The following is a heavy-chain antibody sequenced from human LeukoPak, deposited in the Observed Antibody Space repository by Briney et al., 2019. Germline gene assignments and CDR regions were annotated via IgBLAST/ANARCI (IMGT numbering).Heavy chain of an antibody. D-gene: IGHD3-22*01. CDR3: AKAPVIVVVITTSFDY. Sequence: GGSLRLSCAASGFTFSSYAMSWVRQAPGRGLEWVSPISGSGGSTYYADSVKGRFTISRDNSKNTLYLQMNSLRAEDTAVYYCAKAPVIVVVITTSFDYWGQGTLVTVSS. J-gene: IGHJ4*02. V-gene: IGHV3-23*01. CDR2: ISGSGGST. CDR1: GFTFSSYA.